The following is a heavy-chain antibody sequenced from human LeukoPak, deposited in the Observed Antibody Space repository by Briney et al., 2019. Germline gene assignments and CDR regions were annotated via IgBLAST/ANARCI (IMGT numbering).Heavy chain of an antibody. CDR2: ISYDGSNK. CDR1: GFTFSSYG. CDR3: AKEGDIVLISEPYYMDV. V-gene: IGHV3-30*18. Sequence: PGRSLRLSCAASGFTFSSYGMHWVRQAPGKGLEWVAVISYDGSNKYYADSVKGRFTISRDNSKNTLYLQMNSLRAEDTAVYYCAKEGDIVLISEPYYMDVWGKRTTVTVSS. D-gene: IGHD2-8*01. J-gene: IGHJ6*03.